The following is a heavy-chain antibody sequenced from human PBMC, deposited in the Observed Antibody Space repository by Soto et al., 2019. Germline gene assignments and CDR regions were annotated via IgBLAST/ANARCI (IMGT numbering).Heavy chain of an antibody. D-gene: IGHD3-9*01. Sequence: EVQLVESGGGLVQPGGSLRLSCAASGLTSGSYAIHWVRQATGEVLPWVSGIGSGVDTHYADSVKGRFIISREDGKNSLYLQMNNLRVGDTAVYYCTRKTPPTGMEVWGQGATVTVSS. CDR2: IGSGVDT. V-gene: IGHV3-13*01. CDR3: TRKTPPTGMEV. CDR1: GLTSGSYA. J-gene: IGHJ6*02.